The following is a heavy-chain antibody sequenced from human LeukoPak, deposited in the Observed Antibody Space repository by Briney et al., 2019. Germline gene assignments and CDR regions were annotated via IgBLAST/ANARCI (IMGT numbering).Heavy chain of an antibody. D-gene: IGHD1-26*01. CDR1: GFTFSSYW. CDR2: IKQDGSEK. V-gene: IGHV3-7*01. Sequence: AGSLSLSCAASGFTFSSYWMSWVRQAPGKGLEWVANIKQDGSEKYYVDSVKGRFAISRDNAKNALFLQMNSLRAEDAAVYYCARGSGTDFWGQGTLVTVSS. J-gene: IGHJ4*02. CDR3: ARGSGTDF.